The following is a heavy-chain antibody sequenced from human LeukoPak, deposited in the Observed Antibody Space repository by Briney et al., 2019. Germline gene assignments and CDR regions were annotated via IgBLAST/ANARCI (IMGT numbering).Heavy chain of an antibody. CDR3: ARTLEDHWYNWNHLNYFDY. D-gene: IGHD1-14*01. Sequence: ASVKVSCKASGYTFTSYAMNWVRQAPGQGLEWMGWINTNTGNPTYAQGFTGRFVFSLDTSVSTAYLQICSLKAEDTAVYYCARTLEDHWYNWNHLNYFDYWGQGTLVTVSS. V-gene: IGHV7-4-1*01. CDR2: INTNTGNP. J-gene: IGHJ4*02. CDR1: GYTFTSYA.